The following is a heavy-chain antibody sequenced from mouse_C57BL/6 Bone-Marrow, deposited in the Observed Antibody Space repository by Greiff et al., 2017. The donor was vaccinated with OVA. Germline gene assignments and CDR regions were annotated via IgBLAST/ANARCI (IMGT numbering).Heavy chain of an antibody. CDR1: GYTFTSYW. CDR3: ARDTTGRFDY. CDR2: IYPSDSET. V-gene: IGHV1-61*01. Sequence: QVQLQQPGAELVRPGSSVKLFCKASGYTFTSYWMDWVKQRPGQGLEWIGNIYPSDSETHYNQKFKDKATLTVDKSSSTAYMQLSSLTSEDSAVYYCARDTTGRFDYWGQGTTLTVSS. J-gene: IGHJ2*01. D-gene: IGHD1-1*01.